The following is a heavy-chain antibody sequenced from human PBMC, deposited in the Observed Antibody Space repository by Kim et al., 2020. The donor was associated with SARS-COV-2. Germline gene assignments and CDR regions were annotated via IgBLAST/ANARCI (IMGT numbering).Heavy chain of an antibody. D-gene: IGHD6-6*01. CDR3: ARDRPGIAARPNNWFDP. Sequence: ASVKVSCKASGYTFTGYYMHWVRQAPGQGLEWMGWINPNSGGTNYAQKFQGRVTMTRDTSISTAYMELSRLRSDDTAVYYCARDRPGIAARPNNWFDPWGQGTLVTVSS. J-gene: IGHJ5*02. CDR2: INPNSGGT. V-gene: IGHV1-2*02. CDR1: GYTFTGYY.